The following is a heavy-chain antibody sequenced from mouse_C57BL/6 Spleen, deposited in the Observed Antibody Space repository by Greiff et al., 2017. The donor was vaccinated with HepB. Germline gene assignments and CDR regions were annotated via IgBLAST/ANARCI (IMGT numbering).Heavy chain of an antibody. CDR3: ASEGATNYYGSREYYFDY. CDR2: INPYNGDT. Sequence: VQLQQSGPELVKPGDSVKISCKASGYSFTGYFMNWVMQSHGKSLEWIGRINPYNGDTFYNQKFKGKATLTVDKSSSTAHMELRSLTSEDSAVYYCASEGATNYYGSREYYFDYWGQGTTLTVSS. J-gene: IGHJ2*01. V-gene: IGHV1-20*01. CDR1: GYSFTGYF. D-gene: IGHD1-1*01.